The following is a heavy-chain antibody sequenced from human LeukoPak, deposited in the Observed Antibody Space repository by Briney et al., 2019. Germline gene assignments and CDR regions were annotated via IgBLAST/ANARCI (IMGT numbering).Heavy chain of an antibody. Sequence: ASVKVSCKASGGTFSSYAISWVRQAPGQGLEWMGRIIPILGIANYAQKFQGRVTITADKSTSTAYMELSSLRSEDTAVYYCASGPEVYSSSWYYFDYWGQGTLVTVSS. J-gene: IGHJ4*02. CDR1: GGTFSSYA. CDR2: IIPILGIA. D-gene: IGHD6-13*01. CDR3: ASGPEVYSSSWYYFDY. V-gene: IGHV1-69*04.